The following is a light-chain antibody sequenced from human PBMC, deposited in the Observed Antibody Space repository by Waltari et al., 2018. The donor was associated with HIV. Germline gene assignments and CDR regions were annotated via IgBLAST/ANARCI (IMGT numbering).Light chain of an antibody. CDR1: RTDLSYFDY. Sequence: QSALTQPRSVSGSPGQSVTISCTGPRTDLSYFDYCPWYQQYPGKAPKVIIYEVSQRPSGVPDRFTASKSGITASLTISGLQDEDEADYYCCSYAGAYTYVFGTGTKVTVL. CDR3: CSYAGAYTYV. V-gene: IGLV2-11*01. J-gene: IGLJ1*01. CDR2: EVS.